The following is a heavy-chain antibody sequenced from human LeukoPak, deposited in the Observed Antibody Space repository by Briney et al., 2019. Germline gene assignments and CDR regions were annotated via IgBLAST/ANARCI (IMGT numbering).Heavy chain of an antibody. Sequence: PVRSLRLSSAASGFTVSNNYMSWVRQAPGKGLEWASIIYPGGNAYYADSVKGRFTMSRDNSKNTVYLQMNSLRAEDTALYFCVRGDGYAYWGQGTLVTVSS. CDR3: VRGDGYAY. V-gene: IGHV3-66*01. J-gene: IGHJ4*02. D-gene: IGHD5-24*01. CDR2: IYPGGNA. CDR1: GFTVSNNY.